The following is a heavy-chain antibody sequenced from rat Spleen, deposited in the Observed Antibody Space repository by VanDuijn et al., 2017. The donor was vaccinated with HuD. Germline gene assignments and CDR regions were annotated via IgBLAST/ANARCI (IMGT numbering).Heavy chain of an antibody. CDR3: ARGSYCFAY. J-gene: IGHJ3*01. Sequence: QVQLKESGPGLVKPSETLSLTCTVSGFSLTSYHISWVRQPPGKGLEWMGVIWGDGSTAYNSALKSRLRISRDTSKSQVFLKMSSLKTEDTATYYCARGSYCFAYWGQGTLVTVSS. V-gene: IGHV2-32*01. CDR1: GFSLTSYH. CDR2: IWGDGST.